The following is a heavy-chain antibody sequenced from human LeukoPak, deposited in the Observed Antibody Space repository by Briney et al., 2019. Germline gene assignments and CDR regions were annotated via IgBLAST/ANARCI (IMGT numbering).Heavy chain of an antibody. CDR3: TRGAGWLIDY. CDR2: FYNSGRS. D-gene: IGHD3-16*01. V-gene: IGHV4-59*01. J-gene: IGHJ4*02. CDR1: DDSISDYY. Sequence: SETLSLTCTVSDDSISDYYRGWIRQPPGKGLGWIGYFYNSGRSTYNPSLKSRVTISADMSKNHFSLKLNSVITADTAVYYCTRGAGWLIDYWGQGTLVTVSS.